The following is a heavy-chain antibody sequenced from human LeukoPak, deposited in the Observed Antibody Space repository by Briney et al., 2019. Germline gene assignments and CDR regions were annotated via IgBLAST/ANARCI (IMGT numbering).Heavy chain of an antibody. CDR3: ASSLPGIAVAGIDFDY. CDR1: GFTFSSYA. J-gene: IGHJ4*02. Sequence: GGSLRLSCAASGFTFSSYAMHWVRQAPGKGLEWVAVISYDGSNKYYADSVKGRFTISRDNSKNTLYLQMNSLRAEDTAVYYCASSLPGIAVAGIDFDYWGQGTLVTVSS. D-gene: IGHD6-19*01. V-gene: IGHV3-30*04. CDR2: ISYDGSNK.